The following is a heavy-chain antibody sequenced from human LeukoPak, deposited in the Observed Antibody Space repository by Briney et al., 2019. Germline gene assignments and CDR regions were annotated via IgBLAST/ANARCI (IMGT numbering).Heavy chain of an antibody. Sequence: ASVKVSCKASGYTFTSYYMHWVRQAPGQGLEWMGIINPSGGSTSYAQKFQGRVTMTRDMSTSTAYMELSSLRFDDTAVYYCATFVEGGGSSEIWFDPWGQGTLVTVSS. CDR3: ATFVEGGGSSEIWFDP. V-gene: IGHV1-46*01. CDR2: INPSGGST. CDR1: GYTFTSYY. D-gene: IGHD3-16*01. J-gene: IGHJ5*02.